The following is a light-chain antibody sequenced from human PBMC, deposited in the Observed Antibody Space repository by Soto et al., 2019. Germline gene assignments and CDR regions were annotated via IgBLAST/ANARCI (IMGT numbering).Light chain of an antibody. CDR2: GES. CDR3: HQYDSSPLT. V-gene: IGKV3-20*01. J-gene: IGKJ4*01. CDR1: QIVHSK. Sequence: DIVLTQSPDTLSLSPGERATLSCKASQIVHSKLAWYQQKPGQPPRLLIHGESTRATGVPDRFSGSGSGTDFTLTISNLEPEDVAVYYCHQYDSSPLTFGGGTNVEIK.